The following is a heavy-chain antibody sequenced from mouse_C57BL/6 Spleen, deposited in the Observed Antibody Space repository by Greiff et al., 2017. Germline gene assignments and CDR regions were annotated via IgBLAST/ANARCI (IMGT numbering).Heavy chain of an antibody. CDR1: GFTFSSYT. Sequence: EVKLMESGGGLVKPGGSLKLSCAASGFTFSSYTMSWVRQTPEKRLEWVATISGGGGNTYYPDSVKGRFTISRDNAKNTLYLQMSSLRSEDTAVYYCARHGVVATDWYVDVWGTGTTVTVSS. D-gene: IGHD1-1*01. CDR2: ISGGGGNT. J-gene: IGHJ1*03. V-gene: IGHV5-9*04. CDR3: ARHGVVATDWYVDV.